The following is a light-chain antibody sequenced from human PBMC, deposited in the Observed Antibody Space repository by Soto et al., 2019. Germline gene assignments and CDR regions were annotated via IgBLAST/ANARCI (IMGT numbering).Light chain of an antibody. CDR1: QSVDHNF. CDR3: EQSFAPAIT. Sequence: EVVLTQSPGTLSLSPGERATLSCRASQSVDHNFLAWFQQRPGQPPRLLIYGASIRAPGIPDSFSASGSGTDFTLTISGLEPEDVAVYYCEQSFAPAITVGQGTRLDIK. V-gene: IGKV3-20*01. CDR2: GAS. J-gene: IGKJ5*01.